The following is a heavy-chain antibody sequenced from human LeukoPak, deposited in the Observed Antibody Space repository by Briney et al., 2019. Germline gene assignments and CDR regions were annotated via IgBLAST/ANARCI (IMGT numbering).Heavy chain of an antibody. D-gene: IGHD3-3*01. CDR3: ARGHDFWSGYRTSYYFDY. J-gene: IGHJ4*02. Sequence: PSETLSLTCAVYGGSFSGYYWSWIRQPPGKGLGWIGEINHSGSTNYNPSLKSRVTISVDTSKNQFSLKLSSVTAADTAVYYCARGHDFWSGYRTSYYFDYWGQGTLVTVSS. V-gene: IGHV4-34*01. CDR2: INHSGST. CDR1: GGSFSGYY.